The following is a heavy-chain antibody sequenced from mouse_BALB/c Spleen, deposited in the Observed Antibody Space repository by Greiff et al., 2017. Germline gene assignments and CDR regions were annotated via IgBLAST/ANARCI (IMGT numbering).Heavy chain of an antibody. CDR2: INPYNGDT. V-gene: IGHV1-20*02. J-gene: IGHJ4*01. CDR1: GYSFTGYF. CDR3: ARSGYYRYGGYAMDY. Sequence: VQLQQSGPELVKPGASVKISCKASGYSFTGYFMHWVMQSHGKSLEWIGRINPYNGDTFYNQKFKGKATLTVDKSSSTAHMELRSLASEDSAVYYCARSGYYRYGGYAMDYWGQGTSVTVSS. D-gene: IGHD2-14*01.